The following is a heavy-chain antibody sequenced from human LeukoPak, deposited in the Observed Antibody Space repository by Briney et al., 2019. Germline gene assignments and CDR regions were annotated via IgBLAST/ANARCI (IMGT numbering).Heavy chain of an antibody. Sequence: GGSLSLSCAVSGLTFSSYAMSWVRQAPGKGLEWVAGIRGSRGSTYYADSVKGRFTISRDNSKNTLYLQMNSLRAEDTAVYYCAKQWPVDDWGQGTLVTVSS. CDR2: IRGSRGST. CDR3: AKQWPVDD. J-gene: IGHJ4*02. D-gene: IGHD6-19*01. V-gene: IGHV3-23*01. CDR1: GLTFSSYA.